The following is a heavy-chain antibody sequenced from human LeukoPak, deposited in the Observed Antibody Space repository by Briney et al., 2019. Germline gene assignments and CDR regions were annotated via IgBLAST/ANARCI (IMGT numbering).Heavy chain of an antibody. J-gene: IGHJ4*02. V-gene: IGHV3-23*01. CDR2: ISDDGYST. CDR3: AKPARTDYTDY. Sequence: GGTLRLSCAASRFIFDNYGMTWVRQAPGKGLEWASGISDDGYSTYYADSVKGRFTISRDNSKNTLYLQMNSLRAEDTAVYYCAKPARTDYTDYWGQGTLVTVSS. CDR1: RFIFDNYG. D-gene: IGHD1-14*01.